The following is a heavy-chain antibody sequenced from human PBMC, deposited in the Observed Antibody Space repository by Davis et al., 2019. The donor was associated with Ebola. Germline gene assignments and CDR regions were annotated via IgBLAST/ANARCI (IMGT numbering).Heavy chain of an antibody. CDR3: ARDWMVVTPYYYYYGMDV. CDR2: IIPIFGTA. V-gene: IGHV1-69*05. Sequence: SVKVSCKASGGTFSSYSISWVRQAPGQGLEWMGGIIPIFGTANYAQKFQGRVTMTRDTSTSTVYMELSSLRSEDTAVYYCARDWMVVTPYYYYYGMDVWGQGTTVTVSS. D-gene: IGHD2-21*02. CDR1: GGTFSSYS. J-gene: IGHJ6*02.